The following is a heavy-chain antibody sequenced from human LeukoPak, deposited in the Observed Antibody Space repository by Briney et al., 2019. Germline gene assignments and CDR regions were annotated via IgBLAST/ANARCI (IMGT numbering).Heavy chain of an antibody. V-gene: IGHV3-30*02. CDR1: GFTFNSNG. D-gene: IGHD5-18*01. CDR2: IRYDGSNE. J-gene: IGHJ6*03. CDR3: AKARIQLTDYYYYYMDV. Sequence: GGSLRLSCAASGFTFNSNGMHWVRQAPGKGLEWMAFIRYDGSNEHYADSVKGRFTISRDISKNTLYLQMNSLRAEDTAVYYCAKARIQLTDYYYYYMDVWGKGTTVTVSS.